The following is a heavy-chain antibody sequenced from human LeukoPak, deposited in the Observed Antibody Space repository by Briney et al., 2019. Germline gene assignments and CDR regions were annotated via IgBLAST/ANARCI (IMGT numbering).Heavy chain of an antibody. CDR1: GGSISSSNW. CDR3: ARSLEYCTNGVCYNNLDY. J-gene: IGHJ4*02. CDR2: IYHSGST. V-gene: IGHV4-4*02. D-gene: IGHD2-8*01. Sequence: SETLSLTCAVSGGSISSSNWWSWVRQPPGKGLEWIGEIYHSGSTNYNPSLKSRVTISVDKSKYQFSLKLSSVTAADTAVYYCARSLEYCTNGVCYNNLDYWGQGTLVTVSS.